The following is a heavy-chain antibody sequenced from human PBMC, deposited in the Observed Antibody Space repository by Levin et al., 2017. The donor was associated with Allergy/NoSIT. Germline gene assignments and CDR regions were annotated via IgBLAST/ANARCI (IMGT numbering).Heavy chain of an antibody. CDR2: ISYDGSNK. J-gene: IGHJ4*02. CDR3: AIIAARQSPFDY. V-gene: IGHV3-30-3*01. CDR1: GFTFSSYA. Sequence: LSLTCAASGFTFSSYAMHWVRQAPGKGLEWVAVISYDGSNKYYADSVKGRFTISRDNSKNTLYLQMNSLRAEDTAVYYCAIIAARQSPFDYWGQGTLVTVSS. D-gene: IGHD6-6*01.